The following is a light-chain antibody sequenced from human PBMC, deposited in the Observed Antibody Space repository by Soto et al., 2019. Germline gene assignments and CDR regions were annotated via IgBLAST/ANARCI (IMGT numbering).Light chain of an antibody. CDR3: QHYNSYSST. J-gene: IGKJ3*01. CDR2: RAS. Sequence: DIQMTQSPSTLSASVGDRVTITCRASQRISNWLAWYQQKPGKAPKLLIYRASTLQSGVPSRFSGSGSGTEFTLTISSLQPDDFANYLCQHYNSYSSTFGPGTKVD. V-gene: IGKV1-5*03. CDR1: QRISNW.